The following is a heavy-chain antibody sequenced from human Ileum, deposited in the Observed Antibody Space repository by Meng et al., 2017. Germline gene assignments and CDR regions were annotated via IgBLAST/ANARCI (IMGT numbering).Heavy chain of an antibody. CDR1: GFTFSDHY. CDR2: CRKKVNSYTT. D-gene: IGHD3-10*01. J-gene: IGHJ4*02. Sequence: EVQRVEAGGGVVQPGGSLRRSCATSGFTFSDHYMDWVRRAPGKGLEWVGRCRKKVNSYTTEYAASVKGRFTISRDDSASSLYLQMNSVKTEDTAVYYCARIPSSGSYSPDYWGQGTLVTVSS. V-gene: IGHV3-72*01. CDR3: ARIPSSGSYSPDY.